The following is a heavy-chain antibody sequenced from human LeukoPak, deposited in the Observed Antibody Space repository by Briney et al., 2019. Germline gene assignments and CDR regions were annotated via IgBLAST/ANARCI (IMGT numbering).Heavy chain of an antibody. J-gene: IGHJ4*02. V-gene: IGHV3-30*02. CDR1: GFTFSSYG. CDR3: AKDHRLWFGELFFDY. D-gene: IGHD3-10*01. CDR2: IRYDGSNK. Sequence: GGSLGLSCAASGFTFSSYGMHWVRQAPGKGLEWVAFIRYDGSNKYYADSVKGRFTISRDNSKNTLYLQMNSLRAEDTAVYYCAKDHRLWFGELFFDYWGQGTLVTVSS.